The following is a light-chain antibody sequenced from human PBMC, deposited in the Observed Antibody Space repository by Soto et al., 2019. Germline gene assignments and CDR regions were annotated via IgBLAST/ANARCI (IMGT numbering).Light chain of an antibody. J-gene: IGLJ2*01. CDR2: EVS. V-gene: IGLV2-8*01. CDR3: SSFAGNNNLV. Sequence: QSALTQPPSASGSPGQSVTISCTGTSSDVGVYNYVSWYQQHPGKAPKLMIYEVSKRPSGVPDRFSGSKSGTTASLTVSGLQAEVEADYYCSSFAGNNNLVFGGGTKLTVL. CDR1: SSDVGVYNY.